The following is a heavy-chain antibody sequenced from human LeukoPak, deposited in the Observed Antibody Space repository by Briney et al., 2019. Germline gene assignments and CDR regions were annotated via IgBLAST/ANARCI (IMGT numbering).Heavy chain of an antibody. Sequence: SETLSLTCTVSGGSISGSSYYWGWIRQPPGKGLEWIGYIYYSGSTNYNPSLKSRVTISVDTSKNQFSLKLSSVTAADTAVYYCARGAARYYYYYGMDVWGQGTTVTVSS. CDR1: GGSISGSSYY. J-gene: IGHJ6*02. D-gene: IGHD6-6*01. CDR2: IYYSGST. V-gene: IGHV4-61*05. CDR3: ARGAARYYYYYGMDV.